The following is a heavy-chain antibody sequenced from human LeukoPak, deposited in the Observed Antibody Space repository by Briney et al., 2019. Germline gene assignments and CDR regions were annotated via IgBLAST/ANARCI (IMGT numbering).Heavy chain of an antibody. Sequence: PGGSLRLSCAASGFTFSSYEMHWVRQAPGKGLEWVSYISSSGRTIYYGDSVKGRFTISRDNAKNSLYLQMNSLRAEDTAVYYCVRDNGGSSPFGYWGQGTLVTVSS. CDR2: ISSSGRTI. CDR3: VRDNGGSSPFGY. J-gene: IGHJ4*02. V-gene: IGHV3-48*03. D-gene: IGHD4-23*01. CDR1: GFTFSSYE.